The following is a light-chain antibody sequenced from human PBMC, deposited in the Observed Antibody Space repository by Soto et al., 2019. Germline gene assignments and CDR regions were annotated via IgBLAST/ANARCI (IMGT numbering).Light chain of an antibody. CDR3: SSSTSRSTPYV. Sequence: QSVLTQPGSVSGSPGQSITISCTGNSSDGGGYNYVSWYQQHPVKAPKLMIYDVTNRPSGVSDRFSGSKSGNTASLTISGLQAEDEADYYCSSSTSRSTPYVFGTGTKVTFL. J-gene: IGLJ1*01. CDR2: DVT. V-gene: IGLV2-14*01. CDR1: SSDGGGYNY.